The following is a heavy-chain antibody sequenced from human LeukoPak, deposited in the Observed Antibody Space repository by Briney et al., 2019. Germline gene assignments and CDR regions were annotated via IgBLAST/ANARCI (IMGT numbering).Heavy chain of an antibody. J-gene: IGHJ5*02. CDR3: ARTPYYDFWSGYFVAFDP. D-gene: IGHD3-3*01. Sequence: ASVKVSCKASGYTFTGYYMHWVRQAPGQGLEWMGRINPNSGGTNYAQKFQGRVTMTRDTSISTAYMELSRLRSDDTAVYYCARTPYYDFWSGYFVAFDPWGQRTLVTVSS. CDR2: INPNSGGT. CDR1: GYTFTGYY. V-gene: IGHV1-2*06.